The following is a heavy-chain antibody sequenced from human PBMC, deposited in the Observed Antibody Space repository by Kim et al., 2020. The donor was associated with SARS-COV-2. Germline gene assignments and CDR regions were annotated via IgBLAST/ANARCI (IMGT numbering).Heavy chain of an antibody. V-gene: IGHV4-59*08. Sequence: LKSRVTISVDTSKTQFSLKLSSVTASDTAVYYCARHISGGSYAYNWFDPWGQGTLVTVSS. D-gene: IGHD1-26*01. CDR3: ARHISGGSYAYNWFDP. J-gene: IGHJ5*02.